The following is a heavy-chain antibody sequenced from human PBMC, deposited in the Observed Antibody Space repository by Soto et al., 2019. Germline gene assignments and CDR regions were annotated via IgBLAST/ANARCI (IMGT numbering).Heavy chain of an antibody. CDR3: ARQDCSGGGCYYSRHYYYGMDV. V-gene: IGHV5-51*01. J-gene: IGHJ6*02. Sequence: PGESLKISCRCSGYTFSSCWIAWVRQVPGKGLEWMGIIYPADSDVRHSPSFQGRVTISVDKSLSTAYLQWSSLKASDTAMYYCARQDCSGGGCYYSRHYYYGMDVWGQGTTVTVYS. CDR2: IYPADSDV. CDR1: GYTFSSCW. D-gene: IGHD2-15*01.